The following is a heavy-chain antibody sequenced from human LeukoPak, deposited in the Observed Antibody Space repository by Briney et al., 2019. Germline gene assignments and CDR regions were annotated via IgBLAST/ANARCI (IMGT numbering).Heavy chain of an antibody. Sequence: ASVKVSCKASGYTVTSYYMHWVRQAPGHGIEWMGILNPSGGSTSYAQKFQGRATLTRATSTSTVYMELSSLRSEDTAVYYCASVYNYGMDVWGQGTTVIVSS. CDR1: GYTVTSYY. CDR2: LNPSGGST. J-gene: IGHJ6*02. CDR3: ASVYNYGMDV. V-gene: IGHV1-46*01.